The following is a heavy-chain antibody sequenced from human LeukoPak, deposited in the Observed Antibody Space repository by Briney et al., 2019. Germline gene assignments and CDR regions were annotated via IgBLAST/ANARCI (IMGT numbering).Heavy chain of an antibody. CDR1: GFTFSSYS. V-gene: IGHV3-21*01. D-gene: IGHD1-14*01. Sequence: PGGSLRLSCAASGFTFSSYSMNWVRQAPGKGLEWVSSISSSSSYIYYADSVKGRFTISRDNAKNSLYLQMNSLRAEDTAVYYCTTQPIRVYFQHWGQGTLVTVSS. CDR2: ISSSSSYI. J-gene: IGHJ1*01. CDR3: TTQPIRVYFQH.